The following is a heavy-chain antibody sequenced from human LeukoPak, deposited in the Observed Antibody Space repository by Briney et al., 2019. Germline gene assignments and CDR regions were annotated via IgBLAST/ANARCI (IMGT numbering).Heavy chain of an antibody. V-gene: IGHV1-18*01. Sequence: ASVKVSCKASGYTFTSYGISWVRQAPGQGLEWMGWISAYNGNTNYAQKLQGRVTMTTDTSTSTAYMELRSLRSDDTAVHYCARDERGYSYGYPNPFDYWGQGTLVTVSS. CDR3: ARDERGYSYGYPNPFDY. CDR2: ISAYNGNT. J-gene: IGHJ4*02. CDR1: GYTFTSYG. D-gene: IGHD5-18*01.